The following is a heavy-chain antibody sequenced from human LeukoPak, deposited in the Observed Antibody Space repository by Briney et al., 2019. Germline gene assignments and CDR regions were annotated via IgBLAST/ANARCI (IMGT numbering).Heavy chain of an antibody. Sequence: ASVKVSCKASGGTFSSYAISWVRQAPGQGLEWMGGIIPIFGTANYAQKFQGRVTITTDESTSTAYMELSSLRSEDTAVYYCARDRGYSYGYSLNDFDYWGQGTLVTVSS. D-gene: IGHD5-18*01. CDR2: IIPIFGTA. CDR3: ARDRGYSYGYSLNDFDY. CDR1: GGTFSSYA. V-gene: IGHV1-69*05. J-gene: IGHJ4*02.